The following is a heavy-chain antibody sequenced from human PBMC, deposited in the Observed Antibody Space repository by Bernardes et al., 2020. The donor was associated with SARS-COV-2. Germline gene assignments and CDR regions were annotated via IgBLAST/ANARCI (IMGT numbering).Heavy chain of an antibody. CDR3: ARECRSGYDLVGNYYYYGMDV. CDR2: MNPNSGNT. D-gene: IGHD5-12*01. J-gene: IGHJ6*02. V-gene: IGHV1-8*01. Sequence: ASVKVSCKASGYTFTSYDINWVRQATGQGLEWMGWMNPNSGNTGYAQKFQGRVTMTRNTSISTAYMELSSLRSEDTAVYYCARECRSGYDLVGNYYYYGMDVWGQGTTVTVSS. CDR1: GYTFTSYD.